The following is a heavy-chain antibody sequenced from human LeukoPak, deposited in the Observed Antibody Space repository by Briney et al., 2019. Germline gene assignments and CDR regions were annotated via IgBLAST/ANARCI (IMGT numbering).Heavy chain of an antibody. V-gene: IGHV3-74*01. CDR3: ARDSIAAPGDFDH. Sequence: GGSLRLSYAASGFTFSSYWMHWVRQAPGKGLVWVSHLNSDGSSTFYADSVKGRFTISRDNAKNTLYLQMNSLRAEDTAVYYCARDSIAAPGDFDHWGQGTLVTVSS. J-gene: IGHJ4*02. CDR2: LNSDGSST. CDR1: GFTFSSYW. D-gene: IGHD6-13*01.